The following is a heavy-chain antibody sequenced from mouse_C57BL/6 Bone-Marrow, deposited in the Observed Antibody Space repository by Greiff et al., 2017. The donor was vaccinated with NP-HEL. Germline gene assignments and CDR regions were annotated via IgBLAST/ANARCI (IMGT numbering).Heavy chain of an antibody. V-gene: IGHV1-81*01. CDR1: GYTFTGYG. Sequence: QVQLQQSGAELVRPGASVKLSCTASGYTFTGYGISWVKQRTGQGLEWIGEIYPRSGNTYYNEKFKGKATLTADKSSSTAYMELRSLTSEDSAVYFCARSGGAEDDWGQGTTLTVAS. J-gene: IGHJ2*01. CDR3: ARSGGAEDD. CDR2: IYPRSGNT. D-gene: IGHD3-1*01.